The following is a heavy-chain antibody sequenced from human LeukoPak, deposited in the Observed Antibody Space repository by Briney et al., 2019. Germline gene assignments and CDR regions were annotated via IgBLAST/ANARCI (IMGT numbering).Heavy chain of an antibody. D-gene: IGHD6-19*01. J-gene: IGHJ4*02. CDR3: VRGSYSSGWYWYFDY. Sequence: GGSLRLSCTVSGFNFKTYAMHWVRQAPGRGLEWVAVISFDGSNKYFADSVDGRFAIPRDDSKSTMTLYLNSLRVDDTAMYYCVRGSYSSGWYWYFDYWGQGTLVTVSS. V-gene: IGHV3-30*09. CDR1: GFNFKTYA. CDR2: ISFDGSNK.